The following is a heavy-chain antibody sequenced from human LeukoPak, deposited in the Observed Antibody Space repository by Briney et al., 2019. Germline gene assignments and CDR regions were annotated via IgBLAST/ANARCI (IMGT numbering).Heavy chain of an antibody. D-gene: IGHD3-10*01. Sequence: GRSLRLSCVGSGFTVSSTYMTWVRQAPGKGLEWVSAIYSGGGTFYVDSVMGRFTITRDSLKNILYLQMNSLRAEDTALYYWAREPGGYYDYWGQGTLVTVSS. CDR1: GFTVSSTY. CDR3: AREPGGYYDY. CDR2: IYSGGGT. J-gene: IGHJ4*02. V-gene: IGHV3-53*01.